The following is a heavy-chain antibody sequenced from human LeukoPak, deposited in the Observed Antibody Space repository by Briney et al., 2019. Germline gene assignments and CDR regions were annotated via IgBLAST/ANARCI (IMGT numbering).Heavy chain of an antibody. D-gene: IGHD3-10*01. CDR3: ARGRDYYGSGSYHDAFDI. CDR2: IYHSGST. CDR1: GFSISSGGYS. V-gene: IGHV4-30-2*01. J-gene: IGHJ3*02. Sequence: KTSQTLSLTCAVSGFSISSGGYSWRWLRQPPGKGLEWIGYIYHSGSTYYNPSLKSRVTISVDRSKNQFSLKLSSVTAADTAVYYCARGRDYYGSGSYHDAFDIWGQGTMVTVSS.